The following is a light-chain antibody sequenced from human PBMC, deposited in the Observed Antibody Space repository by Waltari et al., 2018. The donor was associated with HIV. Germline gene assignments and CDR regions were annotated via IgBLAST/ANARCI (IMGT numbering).Light chain of an antibody. Sequence: FEMSQPPSVSVSPGQTARITCSGDIVAKPDVFWYHPKSGQAPVLVIYQNDRRPSWIAGRFSGSKSGTTATLTISGTQTTDEGDFYCQAWDNDYVVFGGGTKLTVL. CDR1: IVAKPD. CDR2: QND. V-gene: IGLV3-1*01. J-gene: IGLJ2*01. CDR3: QAWDNDYVV.